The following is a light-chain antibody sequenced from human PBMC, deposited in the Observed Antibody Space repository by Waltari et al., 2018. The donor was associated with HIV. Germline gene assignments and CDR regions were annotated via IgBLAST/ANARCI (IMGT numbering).Light chain of an antibody. CDR3: QHFGSSHLT. CDR2: GAS. Sequence: EIVLTQSPGTLSLSPGERATLSCRASQSVSNNYLAWYQQKPGQAPRLLIDGASSRATGIPDRFSGSGSGTDFTLTISRLEPEDFAVYYCQHFGSSHLTFGGGTKVEIK. J-gene: IGKJ4*01. V-gene: IGKV3-20*01. CDR1: QSVSNNY.